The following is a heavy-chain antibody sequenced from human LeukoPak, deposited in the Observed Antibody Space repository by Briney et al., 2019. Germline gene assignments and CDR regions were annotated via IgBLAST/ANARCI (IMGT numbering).Heavy chain of an antibody. CDR2: IYHSGST. Sequence: PSETLSLTCIVSGYSISSGYYWGWIRQPPGKGLEWIGSIYHSGSTYYNPSLKSRVTISVDTSKNQFSLKLSSVTAADTAVYYCARVRTPQQLPRAYYLDYWGQGTLVTVSS. CDR3: ARVRTPQQLPRAYYLDY. J-gene: IGHJ4*02. CDR1: GYSISSGYY. V-gene: IGHV4-38-2*02. D-gene: IGHD6-13*01.